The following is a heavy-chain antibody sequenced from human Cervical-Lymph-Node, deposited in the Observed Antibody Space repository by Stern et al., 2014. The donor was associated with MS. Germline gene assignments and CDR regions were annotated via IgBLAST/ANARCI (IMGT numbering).Heavy chain of an antibody. CDR2: ISYDGDNK. Sequence: VQLVESGGGVVQPGRSLRLSCAASGFTFSLYDMHWVRQAPGKGLEWVAAISYDGDNKFYTDSVKGRFNISRNNSKSTLYLQLNSLSPEDTAIYYFANDPRIYDSSGYLDAWGQGTLVTVSS. V-gene: IGHV3-30*18. CDR1: GFTFSLYD. CDR3: ANDPRIYDSSGYLDA. J-gene: IGHJ5*02. D-gene: IGHD3-22*01.